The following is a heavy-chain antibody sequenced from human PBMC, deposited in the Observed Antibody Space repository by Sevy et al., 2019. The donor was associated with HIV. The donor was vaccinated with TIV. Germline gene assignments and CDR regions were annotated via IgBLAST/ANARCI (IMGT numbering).Heavy chain of an antibody. CDR1: GYMFTGYY. V-gene: IGHV1-2*02. J-gene: IGHJ4*02. Sequence: ASVKVSCKASGYMFTGYYIHWVRQAPGRGLEWMGWIIPSSGDTNYRQRFLGRVTMTRDTSINIAYMELNSLTSDDTAVYYCTRSVYGSGTHLNDYWGQGTLVTVSS. CDR3: TRSVYGSGTHLNDY. D-gene: IGHD3-10*01. CDR2: IIPSSGDT.